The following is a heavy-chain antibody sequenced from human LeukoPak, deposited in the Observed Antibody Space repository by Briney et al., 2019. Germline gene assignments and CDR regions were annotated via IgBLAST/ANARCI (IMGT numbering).Heavy chain of an antibody. CDR2: ITHTGTTV. D-gene: IGHD3-22*01. CDR1: GFTFSDHY. CDR3: ARDGATSGYYTFFDY. J-gene: IGHJ4*02. V-gene: IGHV3-11*01. Sequence: GGSLRLSCAASGFTFSDHYTGWIRQAPGKGLEWVSYITHTGTTVYYADSVKGRFTISRDNAKNSLFLQMNSLRADDTALYYCARDGATSGYYTFFDYWGQGTLVTVSS.